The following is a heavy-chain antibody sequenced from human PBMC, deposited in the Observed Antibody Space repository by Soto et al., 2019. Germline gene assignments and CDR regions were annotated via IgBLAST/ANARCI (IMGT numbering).Heavy chain of an antibody. Sequence: QVQLVQSGTEVKKPGASVKVSCKDSGYTVTAYYIHWVRQAPGQGLEWMGWIDPKNGCTIYAQKFQDRVTMTRDTSISTAYMDLSRLTSDDTALYYCARDDYGIYPYWGQGTLVTVSS. CDR2: IDPKNGCT. CDR1: GYTVTAYY. V-gene: IGHV1-2*02. J-gene: IGHJ4*02. CDR3: ARDDYGIYPY. D-gene: IGHD1-26*01.